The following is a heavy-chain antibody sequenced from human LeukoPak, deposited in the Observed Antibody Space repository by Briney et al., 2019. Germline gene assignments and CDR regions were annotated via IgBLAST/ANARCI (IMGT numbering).Heavy chain of an antibody. CDR3: ATRYASGPIADY. J-gene: IGHJ4*02. Sequence: GGSLRLSCAASRFTFSSYAMSWVRQAPGKGLEWVSAISGSGGTTYYADSVKGRFTISRDNAKNSLYLQMNSLRAEDTALYYCATRYASGPIADYWGQGTLVTVSS. D-gene: IGHD3-10*01. V-gene: IGHV3-23*01. CDR2: ISGSGGTT. CDR1: RFTFSSYA.